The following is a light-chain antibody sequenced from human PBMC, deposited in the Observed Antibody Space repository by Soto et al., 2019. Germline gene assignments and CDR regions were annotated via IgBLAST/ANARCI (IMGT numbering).Light chain of an antibody. CDR1: QSVSSSY. Sequence: EIVLTQSPGTLSLSPGERATLSCSASQSVSSSYLAWYQQKPGQAPRLLIYGASSRATGIPDRFSGSGSGTDFTLTISRLEPEDFAGYYCQQYGSSPWTFGQGTKVEIK. CDR2: GAS. CDR3: QQYGSSPWT. V-gene: IGKV3-20*01. J-gene: IGKJ1*01.